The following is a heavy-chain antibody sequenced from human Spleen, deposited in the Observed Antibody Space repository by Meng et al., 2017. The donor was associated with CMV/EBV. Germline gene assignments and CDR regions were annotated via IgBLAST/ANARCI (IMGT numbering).Heavy chain of an antibody. CDR1: GGSVSSGSYY. J-gene: IGHJ4*02. Sequence: GSLRLSCTVSGGSVSSGSYYWSWIRQPPGKGLEWIGYIYYSGSTDYNPSLKSRVTISVDTSKNQFSLKLSSVTAADTAVYYCARDNRGGLGFDYGGQGNLVTVSS. CDR3: ARDNRGGLGFDY. CDR2: IYYSGST. D-gene: IGHD1-14*01. V-gene: IGHV4-61*01.